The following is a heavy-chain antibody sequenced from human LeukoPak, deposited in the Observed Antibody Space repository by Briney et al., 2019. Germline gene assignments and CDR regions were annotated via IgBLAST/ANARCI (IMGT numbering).Heavy chain of an antibody. CDR2: IRSKANSYAT. Sequence: GGSLRLSCAASGFTVSTHYMSWVRQASGKGLEWVGRIRSKANSYATAYAASVKGRFTISRDDSKNTAYLQMNSLKTEDTAVYYCTRHYPVRDGYNLEYFDYWGQGTLVTVSS. J-gene: IGHJ4*02. D-gene: IGHD5-24*01. CDR3: TRHYPVRDGYNLEYFDY. CDR1: GFTVSTHY. V-gene: IGHV3-73*01.